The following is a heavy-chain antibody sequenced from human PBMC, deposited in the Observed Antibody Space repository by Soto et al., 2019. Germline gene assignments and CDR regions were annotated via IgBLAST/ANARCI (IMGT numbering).Heavy chain of an antibody. J-gene: IGHJ6*03. D-gene: IGHD3-16*02. CDR3: ARENYDYIWGSYRYWDYYYYMDV. CDR1: GGTFSSYT. Sequence: QVQLVQSGAEVQKPGSSVKVSCKASGGTFSSYTISWVRQAPGQGLEWMGRIIPILGIANYAQKFQGRVTITADKSTSTAYMELSSLRSEDTAVYYCARENYDYIWGSYRYWDYYYYMDVWGKGTTVTVSS. CDR2: IIPILGIA. V-gene: IGHV1-69*08.